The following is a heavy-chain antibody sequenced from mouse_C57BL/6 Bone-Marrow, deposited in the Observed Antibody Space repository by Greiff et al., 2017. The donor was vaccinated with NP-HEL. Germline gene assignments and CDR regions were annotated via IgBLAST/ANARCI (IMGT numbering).Heavy chain of an antibody. CDR3: ARSVYDRYFDV. V-gene: IGHV1-80*01. D-gene: IGHD2-12*01. CDR1: GYAFSSYL. Sequence: VQLQQSGAELVKPGASVKVSCKASGYAFSSYLMKWVKQRPGKGLEWIGQIYPGDGVTNYNGKFKGKATLTADKSSSTAYMQLSSLTSEDSAVYFCARSVYDRYFDVWGTGTTVTVSS. CDR2: IYPGDGVT. J-gene: IGHJ1*03.